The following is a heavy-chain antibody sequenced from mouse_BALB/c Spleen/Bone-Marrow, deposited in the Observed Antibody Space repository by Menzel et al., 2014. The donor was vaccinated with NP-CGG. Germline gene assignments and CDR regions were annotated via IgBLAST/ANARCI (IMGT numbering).Heavy chain of an antibody. D-gene: IGHD1-1*01. CDR2: ISSGGSYT. CDR1: GFTFSSYT. V-gene: IGHV5-6-4*01. CDR3: TRDPFYYGSSYAMDY. J-gene: IGHJ4*01. Sequence: LQQSGGGLVKPGGSLKLSCAASGFTFSSYTMSWVRQTPEKRLEWVATISSGGSYTYYPDSVKGRFTISRDNAKNTLYLQVSSLKSEDTAMYYCTRDPFYYGSSYAMDYWGQGTSVTVSS.